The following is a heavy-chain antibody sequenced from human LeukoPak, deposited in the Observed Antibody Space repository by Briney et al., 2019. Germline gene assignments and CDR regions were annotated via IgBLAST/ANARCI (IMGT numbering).Heavy chain of an antibody. CDR2: INPNSGGT. V-gene: IGHV1-2*02. Sequence: ASAKVSCKASGYTFTGYYMHWVRQAPGQGLEWMGWINPNSGGTNYAQKFQGRVTMTRDTSISTAYMELSRLRSDDTAVYYCARDSGERVVVPAAYYYYYMDVWGKGTTVTVSS. CDR1: GYTFTGYY. D-gene: IGHD2-2*01. CDR3: ARDSGERVVVPAAYYYYYMDV. J-gene: IGHJ6*03.